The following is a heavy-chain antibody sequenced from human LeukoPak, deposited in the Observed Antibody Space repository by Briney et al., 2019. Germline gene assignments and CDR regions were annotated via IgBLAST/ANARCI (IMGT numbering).Heavy chain of an antibody. CDR1: GFTYSSYG. CDR2: IWDAGTRK. CDR3: ARGRLAVAGWIDY. Sequence: GGSLSLSCAASGFTYSSYGMHWVRQAPAKGLEGVAVIWDAGTRKHYADSVKRRFTISRDNSKNTLSLQMISLRAEDTAVYYCARGRLAVAGWIDYWGQGTLVTVSS. D-gene: IGHD6-19*01. V-gene: IGHV3-33*01. J-gene: IGHJ4*02.